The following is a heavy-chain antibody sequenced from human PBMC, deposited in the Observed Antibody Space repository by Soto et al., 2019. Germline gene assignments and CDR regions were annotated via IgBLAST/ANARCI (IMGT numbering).Heavy chain of an antibody. CDR2: ISSNGGST. Sequence: PGGSLRLSCAASGFTFSSYAMHWVRQAPGKGLEYVSAISSNGGSTYYANSVKGRFTISRDNSKNTLYLQMGSLRAEDMAVYYCAREEGLTYCSSTSRFNYNSYGMAVWSQGTKVTVSS. CDR1: GFTFSSYA. J-gene: IGHJ6*02. V-gene: IGHV3-64*01. D-gene: IGHD2-2*01. CDR3: AREEGLTYCSSTSRFNYNSYGMAV.